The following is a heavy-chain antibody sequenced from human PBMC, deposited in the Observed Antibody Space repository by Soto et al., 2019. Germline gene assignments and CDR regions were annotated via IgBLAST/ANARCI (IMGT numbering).Heavy chain of an antibody. V-gene: IGHV4-59*01. D-gene: IGHD7-27*01. CDR2: IYSSGCT. J-gene: IGHJ4*02. CDR3: GRRWGTCFDF. CDR1: GGSISNYY. Sequence: TSETLSLTCTVSGGSISNYYWNWIRQSPGKGLEWIGYIYSSGCTHYNPSLQNRVTISIDTSKNQVSLKLSSVTAADTAVYYCGRRWGTCFDFWGQGTLVTVSS.